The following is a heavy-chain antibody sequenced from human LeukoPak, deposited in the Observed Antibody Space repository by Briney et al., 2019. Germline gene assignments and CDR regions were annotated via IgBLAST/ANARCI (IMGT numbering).Heavy chain of an antibody. CDR2: IYYTGST. V-gene: IGHV4-39*07. CDR1: DGTINNSPYY. J-gene: IGHJ5*02. D-gene: IGHD3-9*01. CDR3: AKDHLHYDIFTGYLMKAWFDP. Sequence: SETLSLTCTVSDGTINNSPYYWAWIRQPPGKGLEWIASIYYTGSTYYNPSLKSRVTISVDTSKNQFSLRLTSVTAADTAMYYCAKDHLHYDIFTGYLMKAWFDPWGQGTLVTVSS.